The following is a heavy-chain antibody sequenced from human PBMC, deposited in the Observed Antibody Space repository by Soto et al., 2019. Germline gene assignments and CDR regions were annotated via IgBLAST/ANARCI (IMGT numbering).Heavy chain of an antibody. Sequence: ASVKVSCKASGGTFSSYAISWVRQAPGQGLEWMGGIIPIFGTANYAQKFQGRVTITADESTSTAYMELSSLRSEDTAAYYCADTKNYYDSSGYYSTVNWYFDLWGRGTLVTVSS. CDR2: IIPIFGTA. J-gene: IGHJ2*01. D-gene: IGHD3-22*01. V-gene: IGHV1-69*13. CDR3: ADTKNYYDSSGYYSTVNWYFDL. CDR1: GGTFSSYA.